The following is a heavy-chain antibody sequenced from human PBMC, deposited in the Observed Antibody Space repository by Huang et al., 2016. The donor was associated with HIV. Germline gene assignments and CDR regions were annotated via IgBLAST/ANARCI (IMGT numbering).Heavy chain of an antibody. CDR1: GYSFTNYG. CDR3: ARRDCSSASCYRGSYHFDY. D-gene: IGHD2-2*01. CDR2: IDPGDSDS. V-gene: IGHV5-51*01. Sequence: EVQLVQSGAEVKKPGESLKISCKGSGYSFTNYGIGWVRQRLGNGREWRGNIDPGDSDSRYSPAVQGQVTISADKSINTAYLQWGSLKASDTAMYYCARRDCSSASCYRGSYHFDYWGQGTLVTVSS. J-gene: IGHJ4*02.